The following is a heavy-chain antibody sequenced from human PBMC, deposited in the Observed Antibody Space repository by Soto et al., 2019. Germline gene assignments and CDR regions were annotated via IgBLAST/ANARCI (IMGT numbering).Heavy chain of an antibody. J-gene: IGHJ4*02. V-gene: IGHV3-53*01. Sequence: GSRRRCCAASGFKVDSIYVTWVRQAPGEGLEWVSVIVSGGSTHYADSVTGLFTFSRDCSNNTVYLPQSSLRAEATPVYFCATDSRNVGIGYFDYWGLRTLVTVSS. CDR3: ATDSRNVGIGYFDY. CDR1: GFKVDSIY. CDR2: IVSGGST. D-gene: IGHD1-26*01.